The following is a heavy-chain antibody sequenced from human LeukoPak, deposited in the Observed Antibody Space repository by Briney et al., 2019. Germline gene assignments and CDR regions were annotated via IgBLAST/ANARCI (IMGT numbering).Heavy chain of an antibody. D-gene: IGHD4-17*01. CDR3: ARAKDYGDYEIDY. V-gene: IGHV1-69*04. CDR1: GGTFSSYA. Sequence: ASVKVSCKASGGTFSSYAISWVRQAPGQGLGWMGRIIPILGIANYAQKFQGRVTITADKSTSTAYMELSSLRSEDTAVYYCARAKDYGDYEIDYWGQGTLVTVSS. J-gene: IGHJ4*02. CDR2: IIPILGIA.